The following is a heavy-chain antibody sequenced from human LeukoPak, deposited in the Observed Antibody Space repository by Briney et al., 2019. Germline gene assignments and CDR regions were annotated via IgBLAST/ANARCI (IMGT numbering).Heavy chain of an antibody. CDR3: AKLGYYY. CDR2: ISGSGSNT. V-gene: IGHV3-23*01. Sequence: GGSLRLSCAASGFTFSSYAMCWVRQAPGKGLEWVSVISGSGSNTHYADSVKGRFTISRDNSKNTLYLQMNSLRAEDTAVYYCAKLGYYYWGQGTLVTVSS. CDR1: GFTFSSYA. J-gene: IGHJ4*02. D-gene: IGHD2-15*01.